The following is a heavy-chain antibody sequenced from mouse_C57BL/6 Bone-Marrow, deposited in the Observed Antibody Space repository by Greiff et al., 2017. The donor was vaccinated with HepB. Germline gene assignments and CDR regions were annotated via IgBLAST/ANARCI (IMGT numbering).Heavy chain of an antibody. CDR3: AREDYDPFAY. V-gene: IGHV1-52*01. J-gene: IGHJ3*01. Sequence: QVQLQQSGAELVRPGSSVKLSCKASGYTFTSYWMHWVKQRPIQGLEWIGNIDPSDSETHYNQKFKDKATLTVDKSSSTAYMQLSSLTSEDSAVYYCAREDYDPFAYWGQGTLVTVSA. D-gene: IGHD2-4*01. CDR1: GYTFTSYW. CDR2: IDPSDSET.